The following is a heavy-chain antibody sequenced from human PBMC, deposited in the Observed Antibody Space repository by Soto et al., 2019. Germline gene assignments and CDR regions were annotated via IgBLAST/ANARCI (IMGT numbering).Heavy chain of an antibody. D-gene: IGHD6-13*01. CDR2: ISGSGGST. Sequence: PGGSLRLSCAASGFTFSSYAMSWVRQAPGKGLEWVSAISGSGGSTYYADSVKGRFTISRDNSKNTLYLQMNSLRAEDTAVYYCAKAHYSSSWYVNAPFDYWGQGTLVTVSS. V-gene: IGHV3-23*01. CDR3: AKAHYSSSWYVNAPFDY. J-gene: IGHJ4*02. CDR1: GFTFSSYA.